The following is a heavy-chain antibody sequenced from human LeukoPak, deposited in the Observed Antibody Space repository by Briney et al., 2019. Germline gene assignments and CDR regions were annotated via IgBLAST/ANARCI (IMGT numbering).Heavy chain of an antibody. Sequence: SETLSLTRTVSGGSISSYYWSWIRQPPGKGLEWIGYIYYSGSTNYNPSLKSRATISVDTSKNQFSLKLSSVTAADTAVYYCARVLGSGTHGDNWFDPWGQGTLVTVSS. V-gene: IGHV4-59*01. J-gene: IGHJ5*02. CDR2: IYYSGST. CDR3: ARVLGSGTHGDNWFDP. D-gene: IGHD3-10*01. CDR1: GGSISSYY.